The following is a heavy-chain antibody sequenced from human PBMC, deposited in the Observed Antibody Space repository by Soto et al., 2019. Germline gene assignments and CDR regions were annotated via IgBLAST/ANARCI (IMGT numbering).Heavy chain of an antibody. CDR2: INAGNGNT. V-gene: IGHV1-3*01. D-gene: IGHD6-13*01. CDR3: AGVRRAAADLEFDN. CDR1: GYTFTSYA. J-gene: IGHJ4*02. Sequence: ASVKVSCKASGYTFTSYAMHWVRQAPGQRLEWMGWINAGNGNTKYSQKFQGRVTITRDTSASTAYMELSSLRSEDTAVYYCAGVRRAAADLEFDNWGQGTLVTVSS.